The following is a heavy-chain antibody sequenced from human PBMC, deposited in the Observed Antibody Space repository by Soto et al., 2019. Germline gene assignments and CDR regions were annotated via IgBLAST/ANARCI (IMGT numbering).Heavy chain of an antibody. V-gene: IGHV2-5*01. CDR2: IYWNDDK. CDR3: AHSTYHPTGFWSGSKLYFDY. Sequence: QSGPTLVNPTQTLTLTCTFSGFSLSTSGVGVGWIRQPPGKALEWLALIYWNDDKRYSPSLKSRLTITKDTSKNQVVLTMTNMDPVDTATYYCAHSTYHPTGFWSGSKLYFDYWGQGTLVTVSS. CDR1: GFSLSTSGVG. D-gene: IGHD3-3*01. J-gene: IGHJ4*02.